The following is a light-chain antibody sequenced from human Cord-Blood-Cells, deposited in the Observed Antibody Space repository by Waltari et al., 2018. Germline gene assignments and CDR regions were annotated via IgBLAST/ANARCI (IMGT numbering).Light chain of an antibody. Sequence: PGKTVTISCTRSSGSIASNYVQWYQQRPGSSPTTVIYEDNQRPSGVPDRFSGSIDSSSNSASLTISGLKTEDEADYYCQSYDSSNVVFGGGTQLTVL. CDR2: EDN. V-gene: IGLV6-57*01. CDR3: QSYDSSNVV. CDR1: SGSIASNY. J-gene: IGLJ2*01.